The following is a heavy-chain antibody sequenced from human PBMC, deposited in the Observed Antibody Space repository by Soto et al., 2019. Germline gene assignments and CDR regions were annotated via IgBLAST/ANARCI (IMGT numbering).Heavy chain of an antibody. CDR3: ARDGHLEGRRQGQIDY. CDR2: ISYDGSDK. J-gene: IGHJ4*02. CDR1: GFTFRKYI. Sequence: QVQMVESGGTVVQPGRSLKLSCAASGFTFRKYIMHWVRQAPGKGLEWVAVISYDGSDKYYGDSVKGRFTISRDNSKNTLYLQMNSLRGDDTAVYYCARDGHLEGRRQGQIDYWGQGTLVTVSP. V-gene: IGHV3-30*03.